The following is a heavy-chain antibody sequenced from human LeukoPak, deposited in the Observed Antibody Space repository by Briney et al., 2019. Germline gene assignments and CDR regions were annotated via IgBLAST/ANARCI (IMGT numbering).Heavy chain of an antibody. J-gene: IGHJ4*02. CDR3: AKDMAAAAGDGFDY. CDR2: ISGSGDST. V-gene: IGHV3-23*01. D-gene: IGHD6-13*01. CDR1: GFTFSTYA. Sequence: GGSLRLSCAASGFTFSTYAMNWVRQAPGKGLEWVSAISGSGDSTYHADSVKGRFTISRDNSKNTLYLQMNSLRAEDTAVYYCAKDMAAAAGDGFDYWGQGTLVTVSS.